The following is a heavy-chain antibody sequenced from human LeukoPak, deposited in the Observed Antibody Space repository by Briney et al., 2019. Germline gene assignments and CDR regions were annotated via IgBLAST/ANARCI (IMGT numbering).Heavy chain of an antibody. CDR3: AKDGGFGVGYFDY. J-gene: IGHJ4*02. D-gene: IGHD3-16*01. Sequence: GGSLRLSCAASGLSFSTYAMSWVRQAPGKGLRWVSTISGSGGSTYYADSVKGRFTISRDNSKNTLYLQMNSLRAEDTAVYYCAKDGGFGVGYFDYWGQGILVTVSS. CDR2: ISGSGGST. CDR1: GLSFSTYA. V-gene: IGHV3-23*01.